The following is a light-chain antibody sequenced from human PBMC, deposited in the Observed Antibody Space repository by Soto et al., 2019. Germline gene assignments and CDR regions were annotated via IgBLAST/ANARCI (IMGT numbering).Light chain of an antibody. V-gene: IGKV1-5*03. J-gene: IGKJ4*01. Sequence: DIQMTQSPSTLSASVGDRVTITCRASQRISTWLAWYQQKPGKAPKLLIYKASSLESGVPSRFSGSGSGTEFTLNISSLQPDDFATYYCQQYNSNPLTFGGGTKVEIK. CDR2: KAS. CDR3: QQYNSNPLT. CDR1: QRISTW.